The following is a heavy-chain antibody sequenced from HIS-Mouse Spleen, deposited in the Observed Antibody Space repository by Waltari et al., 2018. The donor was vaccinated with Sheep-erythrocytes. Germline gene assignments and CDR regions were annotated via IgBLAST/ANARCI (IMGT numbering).Heavy chain of an antibody. CDR1: GGSFSGYY. J-gene: IGHJ3*02. Sequence: QVQLQQWGAGLLKPSETLSLTCAVYGGSFSGYYWSWIRQPPGKGLEWIGEIKHSGRTNDNPSLKSRVTISVETSKNQCCLKLSSVTAADTAVYYCALSVDLAGAFDIWGQGTMVTVSS. V-gene: IGHV4-34*01. D-gene: IGHD6-19*01. CDR3: ALSVDLAGAFDI. CDR2: IKHSGRT.